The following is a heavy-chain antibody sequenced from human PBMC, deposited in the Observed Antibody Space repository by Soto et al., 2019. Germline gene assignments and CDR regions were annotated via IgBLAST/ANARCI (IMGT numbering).Heavy chain of an antibody. CDR3: AKLLHNSYYNVMDV. D-gene: IGHD4-4*01. V-gene: IGHV3-23*01. CDR2: IGPSGNT. Sequence: EVQLLESGGDLVQHGGSLRLVCAASGFTFSNSGMRWVRQAPGQGLEWVSSIGPSGNTYYSDAVKGRFTISRDISKNTLFLQMDSLRAEDTATYYCAKLLHNSYYNVMDVWGQGTTVTVSS. J-gene: IGHJ6*02. CDR1: GFTFSNSG.